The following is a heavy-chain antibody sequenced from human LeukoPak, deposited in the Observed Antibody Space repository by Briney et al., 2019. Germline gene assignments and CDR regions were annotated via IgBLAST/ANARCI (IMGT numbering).Heavy chain of an antibody. V-gene: IGHV3-48*03. Sequence: GGSLRLSCAASGFTFSSYEMNWVRQAPGKGLEWVSYISSSGSTIYYADSVKGRFTISRDNAKNSLYLQMNSLRAEDTAVYYXAELGITMIGGVWGKGTTVTISS. CDR2: ISSSGSTI. D-gene: IGHD3-10*02. CDR1: GFTFSSYE. J-gene: IGHJ6*04. CDR3: AELGITMIGGV.